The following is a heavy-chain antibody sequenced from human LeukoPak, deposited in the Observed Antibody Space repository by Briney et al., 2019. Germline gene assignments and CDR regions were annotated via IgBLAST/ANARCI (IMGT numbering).Heavy chain of an antibody. V-gene: IGHV3-21*01. CDR3: VRNRGTMLQGAFDI. CDR2: SSSSSYI. D-gene: IGHD3-16*01. Sequence: GGSLRLSCAASGFTFSSYSMNWVRQAPGKGLEWVSYSSSSSYIYYADSVKGRFTISRDNAKNSLYLQMNSLRAEDTAVYYCVRNRGTMLQGAFDIWGPGTMVTVSS. J-gene: IGHJ3*02. CDR1: GFTFSSYS.